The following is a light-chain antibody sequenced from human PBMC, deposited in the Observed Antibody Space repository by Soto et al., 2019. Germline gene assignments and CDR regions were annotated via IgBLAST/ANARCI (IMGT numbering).Light chain of an antibody. CDR1: QSVLYSSNNKNY. J-gene: IGKJ4*01. CDR3: QQYYTTPLT. V-gene: IGKV4-1*01. CDR2: WAS. Sequence: DIVMTQSPDSLAVSLGERATINCKSSQSVLYSSNNKNYLAWYQQKPGQPPKLLIYWASTRESGFPDRFSGSGSGTDFPHTSSSLQAEDVAVYYCQQYYTTPLTFGGGTKVEIK.